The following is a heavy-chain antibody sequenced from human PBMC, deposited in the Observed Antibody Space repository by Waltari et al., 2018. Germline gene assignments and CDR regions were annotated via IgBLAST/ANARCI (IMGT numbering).Heavy chain of an antibody. Sequence: EVQLVESGGDLVQPGGSLRLSCAASGFAFSSYWMDWVRQTPGKGLVCVSRIYTGASDTYYADSVKGRFTISRDNAKNTLYLQMNSLRVEDTAVYYCTRGGVGYGNFEYWGLGTLVTVSS. CDR3: TRGGVGYGNFEY. CDR2: IYTGASDT. J-gene: IGHJ4*02. D-gene: IGHD5-12*01. CDR1: GFAFSSYW. V-gene: IGHV3-74*01.